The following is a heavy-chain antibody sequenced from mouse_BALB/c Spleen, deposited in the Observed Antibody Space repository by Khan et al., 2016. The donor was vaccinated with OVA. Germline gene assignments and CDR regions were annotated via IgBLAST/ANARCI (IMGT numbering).Heavy chain of an antibody. Sequence: EVQLQESGPGLVKPSQSLSLTCTVTGYSITSDYAWNWIRQFPGNKLEWMGYIKYSGSTSYNPSLKSRFSITRDTSKHQFFLQLESVTTEDTAAYYCARSGSISTVVATNFDYWGQGTTLTVSS. CDR2: IKYSGST. CDR1: GYSITSDYA. J-gene: IGHJ2*01. V-gene: IGHV3-2*02. CDR3: ARSGSISTVVATNFDY. D-gene: IGHD1-1*01.